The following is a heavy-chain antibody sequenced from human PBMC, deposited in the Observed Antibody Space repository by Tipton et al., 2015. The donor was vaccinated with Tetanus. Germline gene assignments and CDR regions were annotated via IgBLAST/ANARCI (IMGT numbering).Heavy chain of an antibody. V-gene: IGHV4-4*02. Sequence: TLSLTCAVSGGSISSGNWWSWVLQSPAKELGWIGEIHQSGRANYSSSLKRRVPMSVDKSKNQFSLHLNSVAAADTAIYYCARGPKHWVTAGHFFGGQGPLVAVSS. J-gene: IGHJ1*01. D-gene: IGHD2-21*02. CDR3: ARGPKHWVTAGHFF. CDR2: IHQSGRA. CDR1: GGSISSGNW.